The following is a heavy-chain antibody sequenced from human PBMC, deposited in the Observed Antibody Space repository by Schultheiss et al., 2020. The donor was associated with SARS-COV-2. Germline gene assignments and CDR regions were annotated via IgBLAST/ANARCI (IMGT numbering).Heavy chain of an antibody. V-gene: IGHV3-23*01. J-gene: IGHJ4*02. Sequence: GGSLRLSCAASGFTFSSNAMSWVRQAPGKGLEWVSVISGSGGSTYYTDSVKGRFTIFRDNSKNTLYMQMNNLRAEDTAVYYCAQDPEFPPHYYGSGSYYPGDYWGQGTLVTVSS. CDR1: GFTFSSNA. CDR3: AQDPEFPPHYYGSGSYYPGDY. CDR2: ISGSGGST. D-gene: IGHD3-10*01.